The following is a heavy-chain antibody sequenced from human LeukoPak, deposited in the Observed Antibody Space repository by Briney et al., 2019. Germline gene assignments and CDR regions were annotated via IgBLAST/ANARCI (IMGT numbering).Heavy chain of an antibody. Sequence: GGSLRLSCAASGFTFSSYDMHWVRQAPGKGLEWVAFIRYDGSNKYYADSVKGRFTISRDNSKNTLYLQMNSLRAEDTAVYYCAKDRGYSSGWYRDWFDPWGQGTLVTVSS. CDR2: IRYDGSNK. D-gene: IGHD6-19*01. V-gene: IGHV3-30*02. CDR3: AKDRGYSSGWYRDWFDP. J-gene: IGHJ5*02. CDR1: GFTFSSYD.